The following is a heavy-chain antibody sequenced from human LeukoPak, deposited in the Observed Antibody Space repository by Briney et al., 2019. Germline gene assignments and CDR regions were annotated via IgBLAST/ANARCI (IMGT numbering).Heavy chain of an antibody. CDR1: GFTFSSCA. CDR2: IRNDGSNK. Sequence: GGSLRLSCAASGFTFSSCAMSWVRQAPGKGLEWVAFIRNDGSNKYYADSVKGRFTTSRDNSKNTLYLQMNSLRAEDTAVYYCAKLLSNSGRFLYWGQGTLVTVSS. V-gene: IGHV3-30*02. CDR3: AKLLSNSGRFLY. J-gene: IGHJ4*02. D-gene: IGHD4-23*01.